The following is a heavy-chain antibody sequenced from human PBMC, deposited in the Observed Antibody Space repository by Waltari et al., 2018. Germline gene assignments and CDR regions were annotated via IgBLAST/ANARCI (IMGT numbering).Heavy chain of an antibody. CDR2: INAGNGNT. Sequence: QVQLVQSGAEVKKPGASVKVSCKASGYTFTSYAMHWVRQAPGQRLEWMGWINAGNGNTKYSQKFQGRVTITRDTSASTAYMELSSLRSEDTAVYYCARVRIRAINYFDYWGQGTLVTVSS. CDR1: GYTFTSYA. CDR3: ARVRIRAINYFDY. J-gene: IGHJ4*02. D-gene: IGHD5-18*01. V-gene: IGHV1-3*01.